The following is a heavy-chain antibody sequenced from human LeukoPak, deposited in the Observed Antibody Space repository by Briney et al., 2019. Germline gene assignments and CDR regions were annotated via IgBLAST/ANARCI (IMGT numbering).Heavy chain of an antibody. J-gene: IGHJ4*02. V-gene: IGHV3-23*01. CDR2: ISGSGGST. D-gene: IGHD6-19*01. Sequence: PGGSLRLSCAASGFTVSRNYMSWVRQAPGKGLEWVSAISGSGGSTYYADSVKGRFTISRDNSKNTLYLQMNSLRAEDTAVYYCAKDWSGIAVAGPFDYWGQGTLVTVSS. CDR1: GFTVSRNY. CDR3: AKDWSGIAVAGPFDY.